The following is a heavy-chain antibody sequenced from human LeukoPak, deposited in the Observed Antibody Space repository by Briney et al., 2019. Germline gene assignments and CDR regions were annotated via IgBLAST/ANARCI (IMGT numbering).Heavy chain of an antibody. D-gene: IGHD2-21*01. J-gene: IGHJ4*02. CDR3: ARIGLGWGYGFDY. CDR2: IYTSGST. Sequence: SETLSLTCTVSGGSISSSSYYWGWIRQPAGKGLEWIGRIYTSGSTNYNPSLKSRVTISVDTSKNQFSLKLSSVTAADTAVYYCARIGLGWGYGFDYWGQGTLVTVSS. CDR1: GGSISSSSYY. V-gene: IGHV4-61*02.